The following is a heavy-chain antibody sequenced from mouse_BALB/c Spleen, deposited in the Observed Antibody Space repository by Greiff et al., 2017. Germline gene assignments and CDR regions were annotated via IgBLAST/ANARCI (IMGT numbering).Heavy chain of an antibody. D-gene: IGHD2-4*01. V-gene: IGHV14-4*02. Sequence: EVQLQESGAELVRSGASVKLSCTASGFNIKDYYMHWVKQRPEQGLEWIGWIDPENGDTEYAPKFQGKATMTADTSSNTAYLQLSSLTSEDTAVYYCNALYDYDDRFAYWGQGTLVTVSA. CDR3: NALYDYDDRFAY. CDR2: IDPENGDT. J-gene: IGHJ3*01. CDR1: GFNIKDYY.